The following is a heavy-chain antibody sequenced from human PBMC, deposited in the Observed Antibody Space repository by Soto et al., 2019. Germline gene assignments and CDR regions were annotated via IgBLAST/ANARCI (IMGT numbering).Heavy chain of an antibody. J-gene: IGHJ6*02. Sequence: GSLRLSCTASGFTFGDYAMSWFRQAPGKGLEWVGFIRSKAYGGTTEYAASVKGRFTISRDDSKSIAYLQMNSLKTEDTAVYYCTRDQSYDFWSGYYTDVWGQGTTVTVSS. CDR1: GFTFGDYA. CDR3: TRDQSYDFWSGYYTDV. D-gene: IGHD3-3*01. V-gene: IGHV3-49*03. CDR2: IRSKAYGGTT.